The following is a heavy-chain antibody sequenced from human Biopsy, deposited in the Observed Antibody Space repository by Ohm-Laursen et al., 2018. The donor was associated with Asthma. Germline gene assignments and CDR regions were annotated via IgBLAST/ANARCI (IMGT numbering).Heavy chain of an antibody. CDR1: GFTFRNYG. Sequence: SLRLSCAAPGFTFRNYGMHWVRQAPGKGLDWVAVISFDGSNKNYTDSVKGRFTISRDNSRNTLDLQMNSLRAEDTAVYYCAKDVFPGWELRRGPDYWGQGTLVTVSS. J-gene: IGHJ4*02. V-gene: IGHV3-30*18. CDR2: ISFDGSNK. CDR3: AKDVFPGWELRRGPDY. D-gene: IGHD1-26*01.